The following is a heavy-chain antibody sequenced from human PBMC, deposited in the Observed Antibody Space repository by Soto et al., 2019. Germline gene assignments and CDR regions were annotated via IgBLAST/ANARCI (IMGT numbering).Heavy chain of an antibody. V-gene: IGHV1-58*01. CDR2: IVVGSGNT. J-gene: IGHJ3*02. CDR1: GFTFTSSA. CDR3: AAGYSSGWYVVAFDI. Sequence: SVQVSCKASGFTFTSSAVQWVRQARGQRLEWIGWIVVGSGNTNYAQKFQERVTITRDMSTSTAYMELSSLRSEDTAVYYCAAGYSSGWYVVAFDIWGQGTMVTVSS. D-gene: IGHD6-19*01.